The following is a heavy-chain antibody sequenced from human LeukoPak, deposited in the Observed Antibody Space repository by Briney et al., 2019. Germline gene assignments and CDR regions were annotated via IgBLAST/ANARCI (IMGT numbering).Heavy chain of an antibody. V-gene: IGHV3-7*01. CDR1: GFTFSSNW. CDR2: TKQDGSEK. J-gene: IGHJ4*02. Sequence: PGGSLRFSCAASGFTFSSNWLGWGPQAPGKGLKGWANTKQDGSEKDYVDSVKGRFTISRDNAKNSLYLQMNSVRAEDTAVYYCARDRYSYNYAGLGYWGQGTLVTVSS. CDR3: ARDRYSYNYAGLGY. D-gene: IGHD5-18*01.